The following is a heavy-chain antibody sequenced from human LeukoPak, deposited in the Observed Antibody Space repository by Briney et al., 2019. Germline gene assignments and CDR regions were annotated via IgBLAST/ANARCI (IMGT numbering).Heavy chain of an antibody. J-gene: IGHJ4*02. CDR3: ARDPGPGYYDSSGYLGTIDY. CDR1: GGSISSYY. V-gene: IGHV4-59*12. Sequence: SETLSLTCSVSGGSISSYYWSWIRQPPGKGLEWIGYIYYSGRTSYNPSLKSRVTISVDTSKNQFSLKLSSVTAADTAVYYCARDPGPGYYDSSGYLGTIDYWGQGTLVTVSS. D-gene: IGHD3-22*01. CDR2: IYYSGRT.